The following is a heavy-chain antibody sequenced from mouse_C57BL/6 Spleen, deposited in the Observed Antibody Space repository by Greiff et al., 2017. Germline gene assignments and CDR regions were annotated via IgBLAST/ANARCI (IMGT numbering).Heavy chain of an antibody. CDR3: ARVHYYGSSYWYFDV. V-gene: IGHV1-80*01. D-gene: IGHD1-1*01. CDR1: GYAFSSYW. Sequence: VKLQESGAELVKPGASVKISCKASGYAFSSYWMNWVKQRPGKGLEWIGQIYPGDGDTNYNGKFKGKATLTADKSSSTAYMQLSSLTSEDSAVYFCARVHYYGSSYWYFDVWGTGTTVTVSS. J-gene: IGHJ1*03. CDR2: IYPGDGDT.